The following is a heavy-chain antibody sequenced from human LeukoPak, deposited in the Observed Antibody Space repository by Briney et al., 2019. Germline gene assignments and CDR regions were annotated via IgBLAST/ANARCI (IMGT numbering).Heavy chain of an antibody. CDR1: GGSINSGSYY. CDR3: ARHFLTTAFDP. V-gene: IGHV4-39*01. D-gene: IGHD4/OR15-4a*01. J-gene: IGHJ5*02. Sequence: SETLSLTCTVSGGSINSGSYYWGWIRQPPGKGPEWIGTIYYSGSTYYNPSLKSRVTISVDTSKNQFSLKLSSVTAADTAVYYCARHFLTTAFDPWGQGTLVTVSS. CDR2: IYYSGST.